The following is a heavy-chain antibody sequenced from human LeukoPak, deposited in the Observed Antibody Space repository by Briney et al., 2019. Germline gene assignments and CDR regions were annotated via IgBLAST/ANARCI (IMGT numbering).Heavy chain of an antibody. CDR1: GGSFSGYY. CDR2: INHSGST. CDR3: ARGKWSSGWYFDY. D-gene: IGHD6-19*01. J-gene: IGHJ4*02. Sequence: PSETLSLTCAVYGGSFSGYYWSWIRQPPGKGLEWIGEINHSGSTNYNPSLKGRVTISVDTSKNQFSLKLSSVTAADTAVYYCARGKWSSGWYFDYWGQGTLVTVSS. V-gene: IGHV4-34*01.